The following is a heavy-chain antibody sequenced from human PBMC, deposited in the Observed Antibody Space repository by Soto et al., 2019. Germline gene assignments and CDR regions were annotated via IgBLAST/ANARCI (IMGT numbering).Heavy chain of an antibody. Sequence: PGVSLRLSCAASGFTFSSYAMSWVRQAPGKGLEWVSAISGSGGSTYYADSVKGRFTISRDNSKNTLYLQMNSLRAEDTAVYYCAKDSGEPQLWLLYYYYYMDVWGKGTMVTVSS. CDR2: ISGSGGST. V-gene: IGHV3-23*01. D-gene: IGHD5-18*01. CDR1: GFTFSSYA. J-gene: IGHJ6*03. CDR3: AKDSGEPQLWLLYYYYYMDV.